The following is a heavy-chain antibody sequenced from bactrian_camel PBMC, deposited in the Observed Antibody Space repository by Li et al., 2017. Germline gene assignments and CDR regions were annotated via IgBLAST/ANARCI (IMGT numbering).Heavy chain of an antibody. V-gene: IGHV3S55*01. Sequence: HVQLVESGGGSVQAGGSLRLSCALSGFNYWAYCMSWFRQAPGKEREGVAAIGRDGATTYADSVKGRFAITKDNAENTLYLYLQMNSLEPEDTAMYYCAAGRRDCYTPNYWGQGTQVTVS. CDR2: IGRDGAT. CDR3: AAGRRDCYTPNY. CDR1: GFNYWAYC. J-gene: IGHJ4*01. D-gene: IGHD2*01.